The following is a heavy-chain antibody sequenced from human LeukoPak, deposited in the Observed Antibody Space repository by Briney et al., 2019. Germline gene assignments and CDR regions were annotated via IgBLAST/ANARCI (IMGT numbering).Heavy chain of an antibody. CDR3: ARLEMATIRAFDY. CDR2: IYYSGST. CDR1: GGSFSGYY. V-gene: IGHV4-31*11. Sequence: SETLSLTCAVYGGSFSGYYWSWIRQHPGKGLEWIGYIYYSGSTYYNPSLKSRVTISVDTSKNQFSLKLSSVTAADTAVYYCARLEMATIRAFDYWGQGTLVTVSS. J-gene: IGHJ4*02. D-gene: IGHD5-24*01.